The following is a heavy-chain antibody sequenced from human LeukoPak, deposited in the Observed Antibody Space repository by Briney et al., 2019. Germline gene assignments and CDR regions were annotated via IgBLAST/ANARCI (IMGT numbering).Heavy chain of an antibody. Sequence: GSLQISCKGSGYGFTSYWIGWVRQMPGKGLEWMGIIYPGDSDTRYSPSFQGQVTISADKSISTAYLQWSSLKASDTAMYYCASYGDYKKIFDYWGQGTLVTVSS. CDR3: ASYGDYKKIFDY. J-gene: IGHJ4*02. CDR1: GYGFTSYW. CDR2: IYPGDSDT. D-gene: IGHD4-17*01. V-gene: IGHV5-51*01.